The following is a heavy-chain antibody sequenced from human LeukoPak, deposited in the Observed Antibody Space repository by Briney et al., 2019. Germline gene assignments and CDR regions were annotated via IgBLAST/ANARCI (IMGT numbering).Heavy chain of an antibody. CDR3: ARGSQSPDFWSGYYAYSFDY. V-gene: IGHV4-34*01. J-gene: IGHJ4*02. D-gene: IGHD3-3*01. Sequence: PSETLSLTCAVYGGSFSGYYWSWLRQPPGKGLEWIGEINHSGSTNYNPSLKSRVTISVDTSKNQFSLKLSSVTAADTAVYYCARGSQSPDFWSGYYAYSFDYWGQGTLVTVSS. CDR2: INHSGST. CDR1: GGSFSGYY.